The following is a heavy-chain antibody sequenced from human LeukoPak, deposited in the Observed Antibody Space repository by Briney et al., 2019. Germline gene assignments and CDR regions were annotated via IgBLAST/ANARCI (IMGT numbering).Heavy chain of an antibody. D-gene: IGHD5-18*01. Sequence: SETLSLTCTVSGGSISGYYWNWIRQSAGKGLEWIGRIYANGGTNYNPSLRSRVSMSVDTPKNQFSLKLTSVTAADTAIYYCARDFTRNSYAVAEFFHPWGQGTLVSVSS. CDR3: ARDFTRNSYAVAEFFHP. J-gene: IGHJ1*01. CDR2: IYANGGT. CDR1: GGSISGYY. V-gene: IGHV4-4*07.